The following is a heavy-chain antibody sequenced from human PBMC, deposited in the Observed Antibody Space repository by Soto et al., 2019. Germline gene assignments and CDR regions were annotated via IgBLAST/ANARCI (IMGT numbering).Heavy chain of an antibody. CDR3: AKGGRQWLVPSDFNY. Sequence: VQLVESGGGVVQPGRSLRLSCAASGFTFSDYAMHWVRQAPGMGLEWVAVVSHDGRNTHYADSVKGRFTISRDSSKHTVSLAMPSLRAEDTAVYYWAKGGRQWLVPSDFNYWGQGALVTVSS. D-gene: IGHD6-19*01. CDR1: GFTFSDYA. CDR2: VSHDGRNT. V-gene: IGHV3-30*18. J-gene: IGHJ4*02.